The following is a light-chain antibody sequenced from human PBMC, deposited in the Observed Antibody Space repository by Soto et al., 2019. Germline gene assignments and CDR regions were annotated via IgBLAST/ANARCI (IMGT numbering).Light chain of an antibody. V-gene: IGKV3-20*01. Sequence: EIVLTQSPGTLSLSPGEGATLSCRASQSVSNSYLAWYQQKPGQAPRLLIYGASSRATGIPDRFSGSGSGTDFTLTISRLEPEDFAVYYCQQYGSKFTFGGGTQ. CDR1: QSVSNSY. J-gene: IGKJ4*01. CDR2: GAS. CDR3: QQYGSKFT.